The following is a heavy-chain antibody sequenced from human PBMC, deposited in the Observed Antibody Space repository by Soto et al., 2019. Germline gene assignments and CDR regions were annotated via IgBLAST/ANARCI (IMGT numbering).Heavy chain of an antibody. D-gene: IGHD3-3*01. CDR1: GFTFSSYA. CDR3: AKAAGGWSGYYIVPRYYGMDV. J-gene: IGHJ6*02. Sequence: PGGSLRLSCAASGFTFSSYAMSWVRQAPGKGLEWVSAISGSGGSTYYADSVKGRFTISRDNSKNTLYLQMNSLRAEDTAVYYCAKAAGGWSGYYIVPRYYGMDVWGQGTTVTV. V-gene: IGHV3-23*01. CDR2: ISGSGGST.